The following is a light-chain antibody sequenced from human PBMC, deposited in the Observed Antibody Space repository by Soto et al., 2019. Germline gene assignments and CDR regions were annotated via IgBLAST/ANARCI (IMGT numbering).Light chain of an antibody. V-gene: IGKV1-5*03. CDR3: QHYNTYPWT. CDR1: PSISSW. CDR2: KAS. J-gene: IGKJ1*01. Sequence: DIQMTQSLSILSASVEDRVTITCRASPSISSWLAWYQQKPGKAPNIWIHKASHLESGVPSRFSGSESGTEFTLTISSLQPGDFATYYCQHYNTYPWTFGQGTKVDIK.